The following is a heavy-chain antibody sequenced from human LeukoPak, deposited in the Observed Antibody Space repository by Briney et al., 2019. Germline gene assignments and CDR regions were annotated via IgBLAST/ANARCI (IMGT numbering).Heavy chain of an antibody. CDR2: IYYSGST. D-gene: IGHD6-13*01. Sequence: SQTLSLTCTVSGGSISSSSYYWGWIRQPPGKGLEWIGSIYYSGSTYYNPSLKSQVTISVDTSKNQFSLKLSSVTAADTAVYYCARDGLAAAGLDYWGQGTLVTVSS. CDR1: GGSISSSSYY. CDR3: ARDGLAAAGLDY. V-gene: IGHV4-39*07. J-gene: IGHJ4*02.